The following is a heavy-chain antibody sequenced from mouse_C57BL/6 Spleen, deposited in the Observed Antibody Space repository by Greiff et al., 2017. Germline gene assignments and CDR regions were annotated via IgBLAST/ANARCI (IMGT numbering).Heavy chain of an antibody. Sequence: VQLQQSGPELVKPGASVKISCKASGYAFSSSWMNWVKQRPGKGLEWIGRIYPGDGDTNYNGKFKGKATLTADKSSSTAYMQLSSLTSEDSAVYFCARGVYEDAMDYRGQGTSVTVSS. D-gene: IGHD2-3*01. V-gene: IGHV1-82*01. CDR3: ARGVYEDAMDY. CDR1: GYAFSSSW. J-gene: IGHJ4*01. CDR2: IYPGDGDT.